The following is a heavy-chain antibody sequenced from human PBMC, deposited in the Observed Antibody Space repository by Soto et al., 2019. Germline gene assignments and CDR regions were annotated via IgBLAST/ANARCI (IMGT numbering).Heavy chain of an antibody. CDR1: GFTFSGYA. J-gene: IGHJ6*02. Sequence: QVQLVESGGGVVQPGRSLRLSCAASGFTFSGYAMHWVRQAPGKGLEWVAVISYDGSNKYYADSVKGRFTISRDNSKNTLSLQMNSLRPEDTAVYYCASALGSLDYYYAMDVWGQGTTVTVSS. CDR3: ASALGSLDYYYAMDV. V-gene: IGHV3-30-3*01. CDR2: ISYDGSNK.